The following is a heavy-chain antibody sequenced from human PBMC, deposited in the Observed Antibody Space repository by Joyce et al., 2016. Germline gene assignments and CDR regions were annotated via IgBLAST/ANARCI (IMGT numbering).Heavy chain of an antibody. CDR3: ARGRYVSGTSHNWYFDL. J-gene: IGHJ2*01. D-gene: IGHD3-10*01. V-gene: IGHV4-31*03. CDR2: IYYRGRT. CDR1: GGSISSETYF. Sequence: QVQLQESGPGLVKPSQTLSLPCSVSGGSISSETYFWSLIRQHPGKGLGWVAYIYYRGRTYFNPSIKGRVSISVDTSQNHFSLNLRSATDADTALYYCARGRYVSGTSHNWYFDLWGRGTLVTVSS.